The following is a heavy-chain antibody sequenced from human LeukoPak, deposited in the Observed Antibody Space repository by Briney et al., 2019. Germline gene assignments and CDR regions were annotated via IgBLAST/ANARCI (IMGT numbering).Heavy chain of an antibody. D-gene: IGHD5-18*01. V-gene: IGHV1-69*05. CDR2: IIPIFGTA. Sequence: ASVKVSCKASGGTFSSYAISWVRQAPGQGLEWMGGIIPIFGTANHAQKFQGRVTITTDESTSTAYMELSSLRSEDTAVYYCARGSSDTAMAPFDYWGQGTLVTVSS. CDR3: ARGSSDTAMAPFDY. CDR1: GGTFSSYA. J-gene: IGHJ4*02.